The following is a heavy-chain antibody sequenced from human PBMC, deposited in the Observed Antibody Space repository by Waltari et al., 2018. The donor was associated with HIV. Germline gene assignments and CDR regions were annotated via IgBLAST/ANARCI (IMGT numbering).Heavy chain of an antibody. V-gene: IGHV6-1*01. CDR2: TYYRSKWYI. D-gene: IGHD3-3*01. CDR1: GGSVSSDSAA. J-gene: IGHJ5*02. CDR3: ARGWNYDFWSGLEGGKFDP. Sequence: QLQLQQSGPRLVKSPQTLSLTCALSGGSVSSDSAAWHWCRQSPRRVIEWLGRTYYRSKWYIDYSVSVKSRIIINPDTSDNRFSLQLNSVTPEDTAVYYCARGWNYDFWSGLEGGKFDPWGQGNLVTISS.